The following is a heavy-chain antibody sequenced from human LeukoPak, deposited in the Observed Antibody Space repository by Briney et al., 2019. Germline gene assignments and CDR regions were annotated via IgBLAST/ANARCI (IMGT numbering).Heavy chain of an antibody. CDR1: GFTFSSYW. CDR3: ARAEYYYDSSGYDLDY. V-gene: IGHV3-74*01. D-gene: IGHD3-22*01. J-gene: IGHJ4*02. CDR2: INTDGSST. Sequence: GGSLRLSCAASGFTFSSYWMHWVRQAPGKGLVWVSRINTDGSSTSYADSVKGRFTFSRDNAKNTLYLQMNSLRAEDTAVYYCARAEYYYDSSGYDLDYWGQGTLVTVSS.